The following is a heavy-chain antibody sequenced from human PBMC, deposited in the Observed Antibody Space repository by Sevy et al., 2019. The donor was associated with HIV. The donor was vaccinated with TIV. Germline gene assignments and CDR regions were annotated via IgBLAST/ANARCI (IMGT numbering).Heavy chain of an antibody. CDR2: IKQDGSEK. Sequence: GGSLRLSCAASGFTFSNFWMSWVRQAPGKGLEFVANIKQDGSEKFYADSVKGRFTISRDNAKNSLFLQMNNLRVEETAVYYCARDHPSTAPFDYWGQGTLVTVSS. J-gene: IGHJ4*02. V-gene: IGHV3-7*03. CDR3: ARDHPSTAPFDY. D-gene: IGHD2-21*02. CDR1: GFTFSNFW.